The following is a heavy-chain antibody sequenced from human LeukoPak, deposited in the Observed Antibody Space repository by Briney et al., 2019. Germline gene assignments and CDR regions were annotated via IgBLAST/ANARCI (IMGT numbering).Heavy chain of an antibody. J-gene: IGHJ3*02. CDR3: ARAHTYCSSTSCPWAFNI. CDR2: ISWNSGSI. V-gene: IGHV3-9*03. D-gene: IGHD2-2*01. Sequence: GRSLRLSCAASGFTFDDYAMHWVRQAPGKGLEWVSGISWNSGSIGYADSVKGRFTISRDNAKNSLYLQMNSLRAEDMALYYCARAHTYCSSTSCPWAFNIWGQGTMVTVSS. CDR1: GFTFDDYA.